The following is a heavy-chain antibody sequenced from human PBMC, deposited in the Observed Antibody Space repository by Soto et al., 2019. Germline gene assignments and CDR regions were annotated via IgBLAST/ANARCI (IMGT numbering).Heavy chain of an antibody. CDR1: GSTFSSYA. CDR3: ARELGYCSGGSCYMDGAFDF. Sequence: VQLVESGGGVVQPGRSLRLSCAASGSTFSSYAMSWVRQAPGKGLEWVSVISGSGDSTYYADSVKGRFTISRDNSKNTLYVQMNSLRAEDTAVYYCARELGYCSGGSCYMDGAFDFWGQGTMVTVSS. CDR2: ISGSGDST. J-gene: IGHJ3*01. D-gene: IGHD2-15*01. V-gene: IGHV3-23*04.